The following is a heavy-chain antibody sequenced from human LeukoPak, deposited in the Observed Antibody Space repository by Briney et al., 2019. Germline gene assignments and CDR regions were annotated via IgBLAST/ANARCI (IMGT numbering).Heavy chain of an antibody. D-gene: IGHD3-22*01. CDR1: GYSFTSYW. CDR3: ARLSDYDISGLLMGFDY. Sequence: GESLKISCKGSGYSFTSYWIGWVRQMPGKGLEWMGIIYPGDSDTRYSPSFQGQVTISADKSISTAYLQWSSLKASDTAMYYCARLSDYDISGLLMGFDYWGQGTLVTVSS. CDR2: IYPGDSDT. V-gene: IGHV5-51*01. J-gene: IGHJ4*02.